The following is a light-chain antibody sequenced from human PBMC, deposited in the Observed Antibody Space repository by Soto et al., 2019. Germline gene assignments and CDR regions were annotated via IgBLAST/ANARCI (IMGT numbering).Light chain of an antibody. J-gene: IGKJ1*01. Sequence: EMGFTQSPCSLCMSPGERANLSCRASQSISSGYLAWYQQKPGQAPRLLIYGASSRATGIPDRFSGSGSGTDFTLTISRLEPEDIAVFYCQQYGSSPWTFGQGTKVDIK. CDR3: QQYGSSPWT. CDR2: GAS. CDR1: QSISSGY. V-gene: IGKV3-20*01.